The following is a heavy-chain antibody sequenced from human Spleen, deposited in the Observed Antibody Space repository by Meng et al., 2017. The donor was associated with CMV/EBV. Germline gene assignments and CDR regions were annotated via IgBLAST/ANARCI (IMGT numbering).Heavy chain of an antibody. Sequence: GESLKISCVVSGFTFSNYVVHWVRQPPGKGLEWVAVISYDGNNKYYADSVKGRFTISRDNSKNTLYLQMNSLRADDTAVYYCVRDAYTFVYWGQGTLVTVSS. CDR1: GFTFSNYV. CDR3: VRDAYTFVY. J-gene: IGHJ4*02. V-gene: IGHV3-30-3*01. CDR2: ISYDGNNK. D-gene: IGHD2/OR15-2a*01.